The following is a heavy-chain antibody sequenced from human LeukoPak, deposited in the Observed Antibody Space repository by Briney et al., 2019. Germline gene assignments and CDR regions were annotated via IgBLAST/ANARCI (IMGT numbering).Heavy chain of an antibody. CDR1: GGSFSGCY. V-gene: IGHV4-34*01. CDR3: ARYAFDI. J-gene: IGHJ3*02. Sequence: PSETLSLTCAVYGGSFSGCYWSWIRQPPGKGLEWIGEINHSGSTNYNPSLKSRVTISVDTSKNQFSLKLSSVTAADTAVYYCARYAFDIWGQGTMVTVSS. CDR2: INHSGST.